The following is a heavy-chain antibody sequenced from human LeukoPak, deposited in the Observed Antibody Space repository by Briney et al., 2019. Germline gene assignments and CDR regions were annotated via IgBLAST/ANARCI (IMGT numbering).Heavy chain of an antibody. Sequence: GGSLRLSCAASGFTFSNAWMSWVRQAPGKGLEWVGRIKSKTDGGTTDYAAPVKGRFTISRDDSKNTLYLQMNSLNGADTALYYCARRGGSNGWGAFDIWGQGTVVTVSS. D-gene: IGHD6-19*01. CDR2: IKSKTDGGTT. CDR3: ARRGGSNGWGAFDI. J-gene: IGHJ3*02. V-gene: IGHV3-15*01. CDR1: GFTFSNAW.